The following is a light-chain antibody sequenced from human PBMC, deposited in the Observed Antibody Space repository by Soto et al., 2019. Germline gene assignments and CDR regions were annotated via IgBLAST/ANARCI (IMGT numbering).Light chain of an antibody. CDR3: QQYNNGPRT. J-gene: IGKJ2*01. V-gene: IGKV3-15*01. CDR2: GAS. CDR1: QSVSSN. Sequence: EIVMTQSPATLSVSPGERATLSCRASQSVSSNLAWYQQKPGQAPRLLIYGASTRATGIPARFSGSGSGTEFTFTISSLQSEDFTVYYCQQYNNGPRTFGQGTKLEIK.